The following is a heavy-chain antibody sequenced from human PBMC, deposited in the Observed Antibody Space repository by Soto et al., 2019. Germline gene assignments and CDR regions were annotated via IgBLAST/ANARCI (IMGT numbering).Heavy chain of an antibody. V-gene: IGHV4-31*03. J-gene: IGHJ4*02. CDR3: ARSDYYGSGSPFDY. D-gene: IGHD3-10*01. CDR2: IYYSGST. Sequence: SETLSLTCTVSGGSISSGGYYWSWIRQHPGKGLEWIGYIYYSGSTYYNPSLKSRVTISVDTSKNQFSLKLSSVTAADTAVYYCARSDYYGSGSPFDYWGQGTLVTVSS. CDR1: GGSISSGGYY.